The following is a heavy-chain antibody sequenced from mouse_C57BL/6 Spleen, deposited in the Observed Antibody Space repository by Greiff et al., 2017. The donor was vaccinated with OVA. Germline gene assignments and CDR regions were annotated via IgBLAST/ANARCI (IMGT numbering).Heavy chain of an antibody. D-gene: IGHD1-1*01. J-gene: IGHJ4*01. Sequence: QVQLQQPGAELVKPGASVKLSCKASGYTFTSYWMQWVKQRPGQGLEWIGEIDPSDSYTNYNQKFKGKATLTVDTSSSTAYMQLSSLTSEDSAVYYCASPCYGNARDYWGQGTSVTVSS. CDR2: IDPSDSYT. CDR1: GYTFTSYW. V-gene: IGHV1-50*01. CDR3: ASPCYGNARDY.